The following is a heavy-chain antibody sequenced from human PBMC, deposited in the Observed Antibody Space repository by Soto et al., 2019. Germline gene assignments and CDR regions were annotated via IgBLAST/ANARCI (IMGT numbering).Heavy chain of an antibody. D-gene: IGHD6-13*01. V-gene: IGHV3-74*01. CDR1: GFTFSSYW. J-gene: IGHJ4*02. Sequence: EVQLVESGGGLVQPGGSLRLSCAASGFTFSSYWMHWVRQAPGKGLVWVSRINSDGSSTSYAASVKGRFTISRDNAKNTLYLQMNSLRAEDTAVYYCAREFVYSSSWYYFDYWGQGTLVTVSS. CDR3: AREFVYSSSWYYFDY. CDR2: INSDGSST.